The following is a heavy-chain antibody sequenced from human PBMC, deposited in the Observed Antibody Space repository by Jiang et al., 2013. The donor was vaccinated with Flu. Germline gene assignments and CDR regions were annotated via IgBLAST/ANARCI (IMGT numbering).Heavy chain of an antibody. J-gene: IGHJ4*02. CDR2: ISHDGITK. CDR3: ARGGSPTVTIEY. V-gene: IGHV3-30*01. D-gene: IGHD4-17*01. Sequence: QLLESGGGVVQPGRSLRLSCAASGFTFSTYAMHWVRQAPGKGLEWVAIISHDGITKYYADSVKGRFTISRDNSKNTVYLQTNSLRAEDTAVYNCARGGSPTVTIEYWGQGTLVTVSS. CDR1: GFTFSTYA.